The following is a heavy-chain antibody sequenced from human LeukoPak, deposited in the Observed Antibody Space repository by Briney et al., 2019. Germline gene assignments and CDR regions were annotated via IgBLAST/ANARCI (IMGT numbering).Heavy chain of an antibody. CDR1: GGAISSYS. J-gene: IGHJ6*02. V-gene: IGHV4-59*08. CDR2: IYYSGST. Sequence: SETLSLTCTVSGGAISSYSWSWIPQPPGKGLEWIGDIYYSGSTNYNPSLKSRVTISVDTSKNQFSLKLSSVTAADTAVYYCARFHSSSRYRALDYYYGMDVLGQGTTVTVSS. D-gene: IGHD6-13*01. CDR3: ARFHSSSRYRALDYYYGMDV.